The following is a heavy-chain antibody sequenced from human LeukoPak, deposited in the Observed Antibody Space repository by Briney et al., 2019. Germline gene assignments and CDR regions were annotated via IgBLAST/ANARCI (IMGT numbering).Heavy chain of an antibody. CDR3: ARVLHAPYLIDS. D-gene: IGHD2-8*01. V-gene: IGHV4-38-2*02. Sequence: SETLSPTCTVSDSSITSTYYWAWFRQPPGKSLQWIATVFRLQTVRTFNNPSLGSRVTMSLDPSHNQFSLNLTSVTAADTALYFCARVLHAPYLIDSWGQGTLVTVSS. CDR2: VFRLQTVRT. J-gene: IGHJ4*02. CDR1: DSSITSTYY.